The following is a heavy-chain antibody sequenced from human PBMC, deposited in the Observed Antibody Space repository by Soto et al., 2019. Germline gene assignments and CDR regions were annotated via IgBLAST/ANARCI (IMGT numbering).Heavy chain of an antibody. CDR1: GFTFSSYG. CDR3: ASMEYCSGGSCFPGY. CDR2: IWYDGSNK. V-gene: IGHV3-33*03. D-gene: IGHD2-15*01. Sequence: QVQLVESGGGVVQPGRSLRLSCAASGFTFSSYGMHWVRQAPGKGLEWVAVIWYDGSNKYYADSVKGRFTISRDNSKNPLYLQMHSLTAEDTAVYYCASMEYCSGGSCFPGYWGQGTLVTVSS. J-gene: IGHJ4*02.